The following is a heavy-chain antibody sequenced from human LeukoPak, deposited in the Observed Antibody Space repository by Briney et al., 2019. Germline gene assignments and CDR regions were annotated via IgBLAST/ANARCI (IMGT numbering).Heavy chain of an antibody. CDR1: GYTFTGYY. CDR3: ARDSEGYYYGSGAGAWFDP. Sequence: ASVKVPCKASGYTFTGYYMHWVRQAPGQGLEWMGWINPNSGGTNYAQKFQGRVTMTRDTSISTAYMELSRLRSDDTAVYYCARDSEGYYYGSGAGAWFDPWGQGTLVTVSS. CDR2: INPNSGGT. D-gene: IGHD3-10*01. V-gene: IGHV1-2*02. J-gene: IGHJ5*02.